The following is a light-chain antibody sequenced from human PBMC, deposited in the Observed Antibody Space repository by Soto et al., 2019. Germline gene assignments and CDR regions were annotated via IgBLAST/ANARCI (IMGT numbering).Light chain of an antibody. CDR1: ESVSSSY. Sequence: EIVLTQSPGTLSLSPGEIATLSCSASESVSSSYLAWYQQKPGQAPRLLIFGASSRATGTPDRFSGSGSGTDFTLTISRLEPEDFAVYYCQQYDTSPRTFGQGTKGDIK. V-gene: IGKV3-20*01. J-gene: IGKJ1*01. CDR2: GAS. CDR3: QQYDTSPRT.